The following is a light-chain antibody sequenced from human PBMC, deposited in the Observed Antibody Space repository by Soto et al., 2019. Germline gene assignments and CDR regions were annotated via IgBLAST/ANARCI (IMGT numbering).Light chain of an antibody. CDR3: QHRRSWPLT. J-gene: IGKJ4*01. CDR2: DAY. V-gene: IGKV3-11*01. CDR1: QSVSSY. Sequence: EIVLTQSPATLSLSPGERATLSCRASQSVSSYLLWYQQKPGQAPSLLIYDAYNRATDIPARFSGSGSGTDFTLTISSLEPEDSAVYYCQHRRSWPLTFGGGTKVEIK.